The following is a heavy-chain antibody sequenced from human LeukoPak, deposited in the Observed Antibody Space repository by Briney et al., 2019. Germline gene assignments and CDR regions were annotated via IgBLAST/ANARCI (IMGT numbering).Heavy chain of an antibody. CDR3: ARDNPAATRYASSYYYGMDV. D-gene: IGHD2-2*01. J-gene: IGHJ6*02. V-gene: IGHV3-21*01. CDR2: ISSSSSYI. CDR1: GFTFSSYS. Sequence: GGSLILSCAASGFTFSSYSMNWVRQAPGKGLEWVSSISSSSSYIYYADSVKGRFTISRDNAKNSLYLQMNSLRAEDTAVYYCARDNPAATRYASSYYYGMDVWGQGTTVTVSS.